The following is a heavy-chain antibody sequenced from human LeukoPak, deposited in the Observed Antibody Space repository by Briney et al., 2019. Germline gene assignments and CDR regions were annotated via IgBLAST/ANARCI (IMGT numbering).Heavy chain of an antibody. V-gene: IGHV3-23*01. Sequence: PGGSLRLSCAASGFTFISYAMTWVRQAPGKGLEWVSTISGAARSTNYADSVKGRFTISRDNSKNTVYLQMDSLRAEDTAVYYCAKGQHIVVETAGVDYWGQGTLVTVSS. CDR3: AKGQHIVVETAGVDY. CDR2: ISGAARST. CDR1: GFTFISYA. J-gene: IGHJ4*02. D-gene: IGHD2-21*02.